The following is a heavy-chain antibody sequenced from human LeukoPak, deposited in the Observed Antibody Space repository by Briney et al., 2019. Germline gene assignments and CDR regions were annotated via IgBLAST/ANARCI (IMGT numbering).Heavy chain of an antibody. J-gene: IGHJ3*02. V-gene: IGHV3-23*01. CDR2: ISGSGAGT. Sequence: GGSLRLSCAVSGFTFSSYAMNWVRQAPGKGLEWVSGISGSGAGTYYEDSVKGRFIISRDNSNNTLYLQMNSLRVEDTAVYFCARGGRPPEALGDAFDIWGQGTMVTVSS. CDR3: ARGGRPPEALGDAFDI. D-gene: IGHD1-14*01. CDR1: GFTFSSYA.